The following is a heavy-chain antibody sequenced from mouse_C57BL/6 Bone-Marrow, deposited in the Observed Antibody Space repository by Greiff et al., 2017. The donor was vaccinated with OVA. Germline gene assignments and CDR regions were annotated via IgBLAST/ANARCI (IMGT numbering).Heavy chain of an antibody. V-gene: IGHV3-8*01. D-gene: IGHD1-1*01. J-gene: IGHJ3*01. CDR1: GYSITSDY. CDR2: ISYSGST. Sequence: VQLKESGPGLAKPSQTLSLTCSVTGYSITSDYWNWIRKFPGNKLEYMGYISYSGSTYYNPSLKSRISITRDTSKNQYYLQLNSGTTEDTATYYCARGLYYGSSGFAYWGQGTLVTVSA. CDR3: ARGLYYGSSGFAY.